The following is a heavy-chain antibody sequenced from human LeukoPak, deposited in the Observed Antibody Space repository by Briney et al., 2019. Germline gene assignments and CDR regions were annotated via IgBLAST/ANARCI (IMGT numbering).Heavy chain of an antibody. V-gene: IGHV3-33*01. J-gene: IGHJ4*02. CDR2: VWYDGSNQ. D-gene: IGHD2-2*01. Sequence: PGGSLRLSCAASGFTFSSYGMHWVRQAPGKGLEWVAIVWYDGSNQYYADSVKGRFTISRDNSKNTLYLQMNSLRAEDTAVYYCARRPAAIEYYFDYWGQGTLVTVSS. CDR1: GFTFSSYG. CDR3: ARRPAAIEYYFDY.